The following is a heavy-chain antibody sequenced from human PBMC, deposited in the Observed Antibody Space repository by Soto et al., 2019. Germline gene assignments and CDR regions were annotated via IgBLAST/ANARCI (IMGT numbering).Heavy chain of an antibody. J-gene: IGHJ4*02. CDR1: GGSISSYY. CDR3: ARSRPGGFGELLQYYFDY. CDR2: IYYSGST. D-gene: IGHD3-10*01. V-gene: IGHV4-59*01. Sequence: PSETLSLTCTVSGGSISSYYWSWIRQPPGKGLEWIGYIYYSGSTNYNPSLKSRVTISVDTSKNQFSLKLSSVTAADTAVYYCARSRPGGFGELLQYYFDYWGQGTLVTVSS.